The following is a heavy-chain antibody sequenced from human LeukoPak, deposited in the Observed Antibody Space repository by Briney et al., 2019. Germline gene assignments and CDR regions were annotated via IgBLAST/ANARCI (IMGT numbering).Heavy chain of an antibody. CDR3: ARERDILTGYSLPLDY. CDR1: GYTFTSYG. CDR2: INVYNCKT. V-gene: IGHV1-18*01. J-gene: IGHJ4*02. D-gene: IGHD3-9*01. Sequence: GASVKVSCKASGYTFTSYGISWVRQAPGQGLEWMGWINVYNCKTDYAQNLQGRVTMTTDTSTSTAYMELRSLRSDDAAVYYCARERDILTGYSLPLDYWGQGTLVTVSS.